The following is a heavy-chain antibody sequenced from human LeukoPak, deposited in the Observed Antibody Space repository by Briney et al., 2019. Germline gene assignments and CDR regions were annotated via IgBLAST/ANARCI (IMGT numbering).Heavy chain of an antibody. CDR1: GFSFSNYG. CDR3: ARVGSAGHVF. V-gene: IGHV3-21*01. J-gene: IGHJ4*02. CDR2: ISSSSSYI. Sequence: GGTLRLSCAASGFSFSNYGMNWVRQAPGKGLEWVSSISSSSSYIYYADSVKGRFTISRDNAKNSLYLQMNSLRAEDTAVYYCARVGSAGHVFGGQGTLVTVSS. D-gene: IGHD2-21*01.